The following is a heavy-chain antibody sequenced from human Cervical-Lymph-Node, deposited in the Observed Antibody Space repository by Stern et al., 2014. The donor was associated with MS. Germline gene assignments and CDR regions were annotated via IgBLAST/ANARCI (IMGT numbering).Heavy chain of an antibody. V-gene: IGHV3-74*01. D-gene: IGHD2-15*01. CDR3: ARGVMVAATYAYDI. CDR1: GFTFSTYW. Sequence: EVQLVESGGGFVQPGGSLRLSCAASGFTFSTYWMHWVRQAPGKGLVWVSRINSDESSTTYADSVKSRFSISRDNDKNTLYLQMNSLRAEDTAVYYCARGVMVAATYAYDIWGQGTMVTISS. J-gene: IGHJ3*02. CDR2: INSDESST.